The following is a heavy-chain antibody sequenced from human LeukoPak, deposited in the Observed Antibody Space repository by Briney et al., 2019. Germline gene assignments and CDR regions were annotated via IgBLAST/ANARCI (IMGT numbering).Heavy chain of an antibody. J-gene: IGHJ4*02. CDR3: ARGINSSSAGLSGNYFDY. Sequence: SETLSLTCAVYGGSFSGYYWSWIRQPPGKGLEWIGEINHSGSTNNNPSLKSRVTISVDTSKNQFSLKLSSVTAADTAVYYCARGINSSSAGLSGNYFDYWGQGTLVTVSS. V-gene: IGHV4-34*01. CDR1: GGSFSGYY. D-gene: IGHD6-6*01. CDR2: INHSGST.